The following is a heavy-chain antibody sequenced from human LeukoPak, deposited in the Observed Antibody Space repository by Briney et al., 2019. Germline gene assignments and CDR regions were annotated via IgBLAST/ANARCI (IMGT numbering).Heavy chain of an antibody. D-gene: IGHD3-10*01. CDR3: ARAEPEMVRGVIGWFDP. CDR2: IYYSGIT. J-gene: IGHJ5*02. Sequence: KSSQTLSLTCTVSGGSISSGGYYWSWIRQPPGKGLEWSGYIYYSGITYYNPSLKSRVTISVDTSKNQFSLQLSSVPAADTAVYSCARAEPEMVRGVIGWFDPWGQGTLVTVSS. V-gene: IGHV4-31*03. CDR1: GGSISSGGYY.